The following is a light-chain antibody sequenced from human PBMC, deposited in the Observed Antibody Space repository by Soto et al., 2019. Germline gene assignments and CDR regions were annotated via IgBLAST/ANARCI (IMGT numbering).Light chain of an antibody. CDR2: DVS. CDR3: SSYTTSSTYL. V-gene: IGLV2-14*03. Sequence: QSALTQPASVSGSHGQSITISCTGTGSNVGGYNFVSWFQHHPGKAPKLIIFDVSSRPSGVSDRFSGSKSGNTASLTISGLQAEDEADYSCSSYTTSSTYLFGGGTKLTVL. J-gene: IGLJ2*01. CDR1: GSNVGGYNF.